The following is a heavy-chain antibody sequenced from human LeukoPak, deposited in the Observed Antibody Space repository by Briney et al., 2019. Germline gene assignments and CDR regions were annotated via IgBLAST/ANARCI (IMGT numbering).Heavy chain of an antibody. J-gene: IGHJ4*02. D-gene: IGHD3-10*01. CDR2: ISWNSGTV. CDR1: GFTFDDYA. Sequence: GRSLRLSCAASGFTFDDYAMHWARQAPGKGLEWVSGISWNSGTVAYADSVKGRFTISRDNAKNSQYLQMNSLRAEDTALYYCAKDLGTMVRGVIAYWGQGTLVTVSS. V-gene: IGHV3-9*01. CDR3: AKDLGTMVRGVIAY.